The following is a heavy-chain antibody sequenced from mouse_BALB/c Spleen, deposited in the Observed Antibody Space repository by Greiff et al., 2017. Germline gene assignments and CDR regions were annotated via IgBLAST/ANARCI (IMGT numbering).Heavy chain of an antibody. D-gene: IGHD1-1*02. CDR1: GYTFTSYW. CDR2: IYPSSDST. CDR3: ARGKDGGNYEEFDY. J-gene: IGHJ2*01. Sequence: VQLQQPGAELVKPGTSVKMSCKASGYTFTSYWMHWVKQRPGQGLEWIGDIYPSSDSTNYNEKFKSKATLTVDTSSSTAYMQLSSLTSEDSAVYYCARGKDGGNYEEFDYWGQGTTLTVSS. V-gene: IGHV1-55*01.